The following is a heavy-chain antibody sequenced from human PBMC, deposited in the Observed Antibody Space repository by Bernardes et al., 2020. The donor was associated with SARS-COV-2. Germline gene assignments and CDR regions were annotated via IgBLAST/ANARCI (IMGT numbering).Heavy chain of an antibody. D-gene: IGHD2-15*01. CDR3: ARDSYCSGGSCFVYGMDV. J-gene: IGHJ6*02. V-gene: IGHV1-2*04. CDR1: GYTFTGYY. Sequence: ASVKVSCKASGYTFTGYYMHWVRQAPGQGLEWMGWINPNSGGTNYAQKFQGWVTMTRDTSISTAYMELSRLRSDDTAVYYCARDSYCSGGSCFVYGMDVWGQGTTVTVSS. CDR2: INPNSGGT.